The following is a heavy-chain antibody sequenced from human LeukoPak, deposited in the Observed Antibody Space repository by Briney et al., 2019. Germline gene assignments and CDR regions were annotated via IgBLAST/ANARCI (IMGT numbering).Heavy chain of an antibody. CDR3: ARVDLTVTTIDY. CDR2: IYTSGST. D-gene: IGHD4-17*01. J-gene: IGHJ4*02. CDR1: GGSISSYY. Sequence: SETLSLTCTVSGGSISSYYWSWIRQPAGKGLEWIGRIYTSGSTNYNPSLKSRVTISVDTSKNQFSLKLSSVTAADTAVYYCARVDLTVTTIDYWGQGTLVTVSS. V-gene: IGHV4-4*07.